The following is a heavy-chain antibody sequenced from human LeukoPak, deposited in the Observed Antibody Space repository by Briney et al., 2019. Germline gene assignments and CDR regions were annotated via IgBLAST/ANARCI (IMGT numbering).Heavy chain of an antibody. CDR2: VYYSGST. CDR1: GDSISSYY. Sequence: SETLSLTCTVSGDSISSYYWTWIRQPPGKGLEWIGYVYYSGSTQYNPSLKSRVTMSVDTSKNQFSLKLSSVTAADTAVYYCARVVRGVHDAFDIWGQGTMVTVSS. CDR3: ARVVRGVHDAFDI. V-gene: IGHV4-59*12. D-gene: IGHD3-10*01. J-gene: IGHJ3*02.